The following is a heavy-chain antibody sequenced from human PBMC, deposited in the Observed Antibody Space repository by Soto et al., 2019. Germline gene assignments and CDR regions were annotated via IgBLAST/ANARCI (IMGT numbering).Heavy chain of an antibody. J-gene: IGHJ4*02. V-gene: IGHV1-69*06. Sequence: GASVAVSCKDSGGRFNICARSWVRQATGQGLEWMGGIIPLLGTADYAQKFNGRVTITADKSTSTAYMDLSSLRSEDTAVYYCARVMAGSCTNGVCYVFDYWVQGTLVTVSS. D-gene: IGHD2-8*01. CDR2: IIPLLGTA. CDR3: ARVMAGSCTNGVCYVFDY. CDR1: GGRFNICA.